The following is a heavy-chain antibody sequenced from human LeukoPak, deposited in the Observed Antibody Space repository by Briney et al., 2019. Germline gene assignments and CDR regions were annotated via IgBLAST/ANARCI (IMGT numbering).Heavy chain of an antibody. Sequence: SSVKVSCKTSGGTFNNSAISWVRQAPGQGLEWLGGIMPLFGTAGYAQKFQGRVTITKDESTRTVYLELTSLTSDGTAVYYCARDVHGDYGSGWFDPWGQGTLVSVSS. CDR3: ARDVHGDYGSGWFDP. CDR1: GGTFNNSA. V-gene: IGHV1-69*05. CDR2: IMPLFGTA. J-gene: IGHJ5*02. D-gene: IGHD4-17*01.